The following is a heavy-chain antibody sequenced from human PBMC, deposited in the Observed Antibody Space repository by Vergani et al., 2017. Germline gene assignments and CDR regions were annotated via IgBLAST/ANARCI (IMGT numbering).Heavy chain of an antibody. V-gene: IGHV3-23*04. CDR1: GFTFNHYA. CDR2: ISGSGGST. J-gene: IGHJ6*02. Sequence: EVQLVESGGTLVQPGGSLRLSCVASGFTFNHYAMNWVRQAPGKGLEWVSGISGSGGSTYYAGSVKGRFTISRDSSKNTLYLQMNSLSAGDTAVYYCAKANPRNSGYDYLYYYHAMDVWGQGTTVTVSS. CDR3: AKANPRNSGYDYLYYYHAMDV. D-gene: IGHD5-12*01.